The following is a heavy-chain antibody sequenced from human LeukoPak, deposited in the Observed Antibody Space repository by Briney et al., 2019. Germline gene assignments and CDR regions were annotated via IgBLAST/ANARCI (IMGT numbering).Heavy chain of an antibody. CDR3: ARGPTVSSTWDY. CDR1: GFTFSSYW. CDR2: IYGGDNR. D-gene: IGHD2-2*01. Sequence: PGGSLRLSCAASGFTFSSYWMSWVRQAPGKGLEWVSSIYGGDNREYSDSVKGRFTISRDDSKNTVSLQMSSLRVEDTAVYYCARGPTVSSTWDYWGQGTLVTVSP. V-gene: IGHV3-53*01. J-gene: IGHJ4*02.